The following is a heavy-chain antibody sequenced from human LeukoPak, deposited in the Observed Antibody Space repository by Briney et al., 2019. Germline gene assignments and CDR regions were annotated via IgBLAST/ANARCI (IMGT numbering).Heavy chain of an antibody. CDR2: INHSGST. V-gene: IGHV4-34*01. CDR3: ASRDYDILTGYALDY. Sequence: KTSETLSLTCAVYGGSFSGYYWSWIRQPPGKGLEWIGEINHSGSTNYNPSLKSRVTISVDTSKNQFSLKLSSVTAAGTAVYYCASRDYDILTGYALDYWGQGTLVTVSS. CDR1: GGSFSGYY. D-gene: IGHD3-9*01. J-gene: IGHJ4*02.